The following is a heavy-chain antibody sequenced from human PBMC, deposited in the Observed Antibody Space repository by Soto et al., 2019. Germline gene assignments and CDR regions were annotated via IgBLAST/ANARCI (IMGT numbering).Heavy chain of an antibody. CDR2: ITWHSDGL. Sequence: EVQLVESGGGLVQPGRSLRLSCIASGFNFNDDGMHWVRQAPGKGLEWVSGITWHSDGLGYADSVKGRFTISRDNAKNSLYLQMNSLRVEDTALYYCTKNDSGFSSYMDVWGKGTTVTGSS. CDR3: TKNDSGFSSYMDV. J-gene: IGHJ6*03. V-gene: IGHV3-9*01. D-gene: IGHD3-3*01. CDR1: GFNFNDDG.